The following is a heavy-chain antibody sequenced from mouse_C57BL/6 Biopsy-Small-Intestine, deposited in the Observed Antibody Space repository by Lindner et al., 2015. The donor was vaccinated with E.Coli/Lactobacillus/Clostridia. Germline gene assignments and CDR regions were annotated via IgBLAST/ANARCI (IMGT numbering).Heavy chain of an antibody. CDR2: IYPRDDST. Sequence: VQLQESGPELVKPGASVKLSCKASGFTFTNYDINWVKQRPGQGLEWIGWIYPRDDSTIYNEKFKDKATLTVDKFSSMAYMELHSLTSEDSAVYFCARERIYYDYDGDYFDYWGQGTTLTVSS. CDR3: ARERIYYDYDGDYFDY. J-gene: IGHJ2*01. V-gene: IGHV1-85*01. D-gene: IGHD2-4*01. CDR1: GFTFTNYD.